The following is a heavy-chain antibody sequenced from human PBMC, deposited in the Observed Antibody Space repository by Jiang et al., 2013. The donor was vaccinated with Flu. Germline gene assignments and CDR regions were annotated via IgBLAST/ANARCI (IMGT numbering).Heavy chain of an antibody. CDR2: INPNSGGT. Sequence: SVKVSCKASGYTFTGYYMHWVRQAPGQGLEWMGRINPNSGGTNYAQKFQGRVTMTRDTSISTAYMELSRLRSDDTAVYYCASPQLGEGAFDIWGQGTMVTVSS. CDR3: ASPQLGEGAFDI. D-gene: IGHD1-1*01. CDR1: GYTFTGYY. V-gene: IGHV1-2*06. J-gene: IGHJ3*02.